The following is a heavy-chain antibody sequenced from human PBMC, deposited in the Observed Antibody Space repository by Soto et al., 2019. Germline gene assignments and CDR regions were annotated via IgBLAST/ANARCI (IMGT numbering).Heavy chain of an antibody. CDR2: ISGSGGST. J-gene: IGHJ5*02. Sequence: EVQLLESGGGLVQPGGSLRLSCAASGFTFSSYAMSWVRQAPGKGLEWVSAISGSGGSTYYADSVKGRFTISRDNSKNTLYLQMNSLRAEDTAVYYCAKGGRLKLVQNNWFDPWGQGTLVTVSS. CDR1: GFTFSSYA. D-gene: IGHD6-13*01. V-gene: IGHV3-23*01. CDR3: AKGGRLKLVQNNWFDP.